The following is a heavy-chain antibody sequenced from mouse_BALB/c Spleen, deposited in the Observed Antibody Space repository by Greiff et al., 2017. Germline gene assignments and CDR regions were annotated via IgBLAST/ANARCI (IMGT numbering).Heavy chain of an antibody. CDR2: IYPGNSDT. D-gene: IGHD2-14*01. Sequence: VQLKESGTVLARPGASVKMSCKASGYTFTSYWMHWVKQRPGQGLEWIGAIYPGNSDTSYNQKFKGKAKLTAVTSTSTAYMELSSLTNEDSAVYYCTRSGRYDGKYYYAMDYWGQGTSVTVSS. CDR1: GYTFTSYW. V-gene: IGHV1-5*01. J-gene: IGHJ4*01. CDR3: TRSGRYDGKYYYAMDY.